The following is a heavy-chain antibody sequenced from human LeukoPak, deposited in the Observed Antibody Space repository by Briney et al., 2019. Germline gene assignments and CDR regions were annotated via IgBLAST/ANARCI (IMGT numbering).Heavy chain of an antibody. J-gene: IGHJ6*03. Sequence: MASETLSLTCTVSGGSISNYYWSWIRQPAGKGLEWIGRIYTSGTADYNPSLKSRVTMSVDTSTKQFSLRLSSVTAADTAVYYCAREYQVTYYYSYYMDVWGKGTTVTVSS. CDR1: GGSISNYY. CDR3: AREYQVTYYYSYYMDV. CDR2: IYTSGTA. D-gene: IGHD2-2*01. V-gene: IGHV4-4*07.